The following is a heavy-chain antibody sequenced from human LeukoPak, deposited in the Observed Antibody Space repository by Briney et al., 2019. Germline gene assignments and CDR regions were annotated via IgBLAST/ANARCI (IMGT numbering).Heavy chain of an antibody. D-gene: IGHD3-3*01. CDR2: ISTSTTTI. Sequence: GGSLRLSCEASGFTFSSYSMNWVRQAPGKGLEGISYISTSTTTIYYANSVKGRFTISRDNAKKSLYLQMNSLRAEDTAVYYCARESEIRFLEWLFVFDYWGQGTLVTVSS. CDR1: GFTFSSYS. V-gene: IGHV3-48*01. CDR3: ARESEIRFLEWLFVFDY. J-gene: IGHJ4*02.